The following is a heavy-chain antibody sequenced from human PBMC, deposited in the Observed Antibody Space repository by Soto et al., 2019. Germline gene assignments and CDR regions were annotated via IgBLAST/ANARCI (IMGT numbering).Heavy chain of an antibody. CDR1: GFTVSSNY. V-gene: IGHV3-53*02. J-gene: IGHJ3*02. D-gene: IGHD3-10*01. CDR3: ARDVRITSTEVGAFDI. Sequence: EVQLVETGGGLIQPGGSLRLSCAASGFTVSSNYMSWVRQAPGKGLEWVSVIYSGGSTYYADSVKGRFTISRDNSKNTRYLQMNSLRAEDTAVYYCARDVRITSTEVGAFDIWGQGTMVTVSS. CDR2: IYSGGST.